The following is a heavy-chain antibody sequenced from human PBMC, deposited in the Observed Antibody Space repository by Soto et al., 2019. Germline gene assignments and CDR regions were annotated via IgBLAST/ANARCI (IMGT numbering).Heavy chain of an antibody. V-gene: IGHV1-3*01. J-gene: IGHJ4*02. D-gene: IGHD6-13*01. CDR3: ASWYAGYFGY. CDR2: INAGNGNT. CDR1: VYTYRSDA. Sequence: ARLKVSRKSVVYTYRSDAVPCRRQATGQRREWMGWINAGNGNTKYSQKFQGRVTITRDTSASTAYMELSSLRSEVMAVYYCASWYAGYFGYWGEGTLVSVSS.